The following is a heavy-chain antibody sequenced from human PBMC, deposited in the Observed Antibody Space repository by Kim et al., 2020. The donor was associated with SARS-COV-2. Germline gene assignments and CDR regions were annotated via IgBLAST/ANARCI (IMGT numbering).Heavy chain of an antibody. CDR1: GFTFSNAW. J-gene: IGHJ4*02. CDR3: TTDRTYYDYVWGSYRPGNGFDY. V-gene: IGHV3-15*01. Sequence: RGSLRLSCAASGFTFSNAWMSWVRQAPGKGLEWVGRIKSKTDGGTTDYAAPVKGRFTISRDDSKNTLYLQMNSLKTEDTAVYYCTTDRTYYDYVWGSYRPGNGFDYWGQGTLVTVSS. D-gene: IGHD3-16*02. CDR2: IKSKTDGGTT.